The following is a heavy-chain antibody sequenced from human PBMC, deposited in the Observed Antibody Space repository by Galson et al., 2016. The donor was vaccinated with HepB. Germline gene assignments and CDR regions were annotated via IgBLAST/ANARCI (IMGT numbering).Heavy chain of an antibody. CDR1: GFTFSDYY. D-gene: IGHD4-17*01. V-gene: IGHV3-11*01. J-gene: IGHJ3*01. CDR3: ARYLPDDSVEYFDVFDL. Sequence: SLRLSCAASGFTFSDYYMTWIRQAPGKGLEWVSSISSRGATAIHYADSVRGRFSISRDNAKKSLYLQMTNLRAEDTALYYCARYLPDDSVEYFDVFDLWGQGTMVTVSS. CDR2: ISSRGATAI.